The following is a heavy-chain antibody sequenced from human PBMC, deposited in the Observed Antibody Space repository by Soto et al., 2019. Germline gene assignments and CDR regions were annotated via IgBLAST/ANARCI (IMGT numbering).Heavy chain of an antibody. CDR1: GGTFSSYA. CDR3: ARGKSGCITIFGVVTAAFDI. V-gene: IGHV1-69*13. CDR2: IIPIFGTA. D-gene: IGHD3-3*01. Sequence: SVKVSCKASGGTFSSYAISWVRQAPGQGLEWMGGIIPIFGTANYAQKFQGRVTITADESTSTAYMELSSLRSEDTAVYYCARGKSGCITIFGVVTAAFDIWGQGTMVTVSS. J-gene: IGHJ3*02.